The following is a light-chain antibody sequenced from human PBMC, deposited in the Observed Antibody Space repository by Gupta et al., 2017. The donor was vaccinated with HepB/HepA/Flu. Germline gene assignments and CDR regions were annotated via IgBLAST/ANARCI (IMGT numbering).Light chain of an antibody. CDR3: QQGYSTPQT. CDR1: QSISYY. Sequence: DIQMTQSPSSLSASEGDRVTITCRASQSISYYLNWYQQKPGKAPKLLIYAASTLHSGVPSRFSGGGSGTDFTLTISRLQPEDFATYYCQQGYSTPQTFGQGTRVEVK. J-gene: IGKJ1*01. V-gene: IGKV1-39*01. CDR2: AAS.